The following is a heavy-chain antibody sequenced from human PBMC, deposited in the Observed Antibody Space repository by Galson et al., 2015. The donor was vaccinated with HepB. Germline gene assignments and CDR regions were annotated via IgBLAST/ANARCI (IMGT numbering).Heavy chain of an antibody. J-gene: IGHJ3*02. V-gene: IGHV3-23*01. CDR1: GFTFNSYA. D-gene: IGHD2-2*01. Sequence: SLRLSCAASGFTFNSYAMNWVRQAPGKGLEWVSAISGSGERTYHADSVKGRFTISGDNSKNTLYLQMNSLRAEDTAVYYCAKAIVPAPRGGGFDIWGQGTMVTVSS. CDR2: ISGSGERT. CDR3: AKAIVPAPRGGGFDI.